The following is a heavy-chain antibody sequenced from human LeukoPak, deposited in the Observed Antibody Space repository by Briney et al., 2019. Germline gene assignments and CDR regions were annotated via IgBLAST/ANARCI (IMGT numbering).Heavy chain of an antibody. CDR1: GGTFSSYA. Sequence: SVKVSCKASGGTFSSYAISWVRQAPGQGLEWMGGIIPIFGTANYAQKFRGRVTITTDESTSTAYMELSSLRSEDTAVYYCASGVARDGYNKVYWGQGTLVTVSS. J-gene: IGHJ4*02. CDR3: ASGVARDGYNKVY. V-gene: IGHV1-69*05. CDR2: IIPIFGTA. D-gene: IGHD5-24*01.